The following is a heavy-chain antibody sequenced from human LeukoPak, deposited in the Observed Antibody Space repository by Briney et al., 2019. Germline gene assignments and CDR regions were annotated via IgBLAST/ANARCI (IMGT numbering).Heavy chain of an antibody. CDR3: TNLMSYSGFIDI. Sequence: GWSVTVSCLASGCIFSGSTIHWVRQASGREREGVGRIRSKANRYATAYAASVKGRFTVSRDDSKNTAYLQMNSMKTEDTAVYYCTNLMSYSGFIDIWGQGTMVTVSS. V-gene: IGHV3-73*01. D-gene: IGHD1-26*01. CDR2: IRSKANRYAT. CDR1: GCIFSGST. J-gene: IGHJ3*02.